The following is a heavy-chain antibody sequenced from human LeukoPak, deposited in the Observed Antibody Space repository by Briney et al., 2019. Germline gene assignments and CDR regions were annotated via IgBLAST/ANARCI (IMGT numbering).Heavy chain of an antibody. D-gene: IGHD3-10*01. CDR2: IWYDGSNK. J-gene: IGHJ4*02. Sequence: GGSLRLSCAASGFTFSSYGMHWVRQAPGKGLEWVAVIWYDGSNKYYADSVKGRSTISRDNSKNTLYLQMNSLRAEDTAVYYCASSEFGDVATDYWGQGTLVTVSS. CDR3: ASSEFGDVATDY. V-gene: IGHV3-33*01. CDR1: GFTFSSYG.